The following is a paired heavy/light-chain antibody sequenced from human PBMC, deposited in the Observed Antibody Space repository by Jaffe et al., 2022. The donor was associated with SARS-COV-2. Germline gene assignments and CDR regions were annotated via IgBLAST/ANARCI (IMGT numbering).Heavy chain of an antibody. Sequence: QVQLQESGPRLVKPSETLSLTCELSGVSITYYYWSWFRQPPGKGLEWIAYFYYTGSTNYNPSLKSRVTISADPASYQFSLNLTSVTAADTAVYYCARGLGYAPDVWFDSWGQGTLVTVSS. D-gene: IGHD5-12*01. J-gene: IGHJ5*01. CDR3: ARGLGYAPDVWFDS. V-gene: IGHV4-59*13. CDR1: GVSITYYY. CDR2: FYYTGST.
Light chain of an antibody. V-gene: IGLV1-44*01. CDR3: SSWAGSLTGHVI. J-gene: IGLJ2*01. CDR1: SSSIGNNT. Sequence: QSVLTQPPSVSETPGQRVTISCSGSSSSIGNNTVNWYQQLPGTAPRLLIHSTDQRPSGVPDRFSGSKSGTSAFLAISGLRSEDEADYYCSSWAGSLTGHVIFGGGTKLTVL. CDR2: STD.